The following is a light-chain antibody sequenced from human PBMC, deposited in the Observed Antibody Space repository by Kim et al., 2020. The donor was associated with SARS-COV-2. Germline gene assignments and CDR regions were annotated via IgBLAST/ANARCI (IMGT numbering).Light chain of an antibody. CDR1: SSNIGSHY. CDR3: GTWDASLGGLV. V-gene: IGLV1-51*01. J-gene: IGLJ2*01. CDR2: DNN. Sequence: QLVLTQPPSVSAAPGQKVTIPCSGSSSNIGSHYVSWYQQLPGTAPKLLIYDNNKRPSGIPDRFSGSKSGTSAALGITGLQTGDEADFYCGTWDASLGGLVFGGGTQLTVL.